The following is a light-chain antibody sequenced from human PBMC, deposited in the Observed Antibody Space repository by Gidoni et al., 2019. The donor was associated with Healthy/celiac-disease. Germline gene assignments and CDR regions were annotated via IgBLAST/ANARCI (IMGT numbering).Light chain of an antibody. CDR1: QSISSY. Sequence: IQMTPSPSSLSASVGDRVTITCRASQSISSYLNWYQQKPGKAPKLLIYAASSLQSGVPSRFSGSGSGTDFTLTISSLQPEDFATYYCQQSYSTPTFGQGTKVEIK. CDR3: QQSYSTPT. J-gene: IGKJ1*01. V-gene: IGKV1-39*01. CDR2: AAS.